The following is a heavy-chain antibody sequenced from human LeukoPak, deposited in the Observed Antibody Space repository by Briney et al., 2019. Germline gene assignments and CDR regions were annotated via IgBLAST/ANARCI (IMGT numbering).Heavy chain of an antibody. Sequence: ASVKVSCKASGYTFTSYGISWVRQAPGQGLEWMGGIIPIFGTANYAQKFQGRVTITADESTSTAYMELSSLRSEDTTVYYCASRRMDSSGWPQAEYFQHWGQGTLVTVSS. CDR2: IIPIFGTA. V-gene: IGHV1-69*13. CDR1: GYTFTSYG. J-gene: IGHJ1*01. D-gene: IGHD6-19*01. CDR3: ASRRMDSSGWPQAEYFQH.